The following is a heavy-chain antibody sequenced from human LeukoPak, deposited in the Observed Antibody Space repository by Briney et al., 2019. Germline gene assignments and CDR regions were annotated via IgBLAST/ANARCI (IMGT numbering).Heavy chain of an antibody. Sequence: ASVKVSCKASGYSFTSYAIHWVRRAPGQGLEWMGWITPSGGTNYPQKFQGRVAITWDTSITTAYMDLSRLTSDDTAVYYCARDRYGDGFAHFDYWGQGALVTVSS. V-gene: IGHV1-2*02. CDR3: ARDRYGDGFAHFDY. CDR2: ITPSGGT. D-gene: IGHD5-24*01. J-gene: IGHJ4*02. CDR1: GYSFTSYA.